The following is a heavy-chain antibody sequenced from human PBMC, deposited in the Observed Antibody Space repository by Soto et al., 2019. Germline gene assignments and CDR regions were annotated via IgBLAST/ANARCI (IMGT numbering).Heavy chain of an antibody. Sequence: XXSLRLSFSASGFTFSSYAMHWVRQAPGKGLEYVSAISSNGGSTYYADSVKGRFTISRDNSKNTQYLQMSSPRADDKAVYYCVKGEYYYDSSGYYPFDYWGQGTLVTVSS. D-gene: IGHD3-22*01. CDR2: ISSNGGST. J-gene: IGHJ4*02. CDR3: VKGEYYYDSSGYYPFDY. V-gene: IGHV3-64D*06. CDR1: GFTFSSYA.